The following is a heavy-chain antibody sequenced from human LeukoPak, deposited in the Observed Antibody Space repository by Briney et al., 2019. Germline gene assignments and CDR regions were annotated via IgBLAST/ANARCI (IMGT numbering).Heavy chain of an antibody. CDR1: GGTFSSYA. CDR3: ARPASAYCGGDCYFLFDY. D-gene: IGHD2-21*02. J-gene: IGHJ4*02. V-gene: IGHV1-69*13. CDR2: IIPIFGTA. Sequence: EASVKVSCKASGGTFSSYAISWVRQAPGQGLEWMGGIIPIFGTANYAQKFRGRVTITADESTSTAYMELSSLRSEDTAVYYCARPASAYCGGDCYFLFDYWGQGTLVTVSS.